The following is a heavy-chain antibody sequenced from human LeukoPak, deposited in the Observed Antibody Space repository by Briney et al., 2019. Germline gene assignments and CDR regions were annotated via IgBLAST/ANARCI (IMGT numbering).Heavy chain of an antibody. CDR2: IKEDGSEK. Sequence: PGGALRLSCAASGFTFSNYWMSWVREVPGKGLEWVANIKEDGSEKYYVDSVKGRFTISRDNAKNSLFLQMNSLRAEDTAVYYCSIQKADLITMIRGIIAYWGQGTLVTVSS. D-gene: IGHD3-10*01. CDR1: GFTFSNYW. J-gene: IGHJ4*02. CDR3: SIQKADLITMIRGIIAY. V-gene: IGHV3-7*01.